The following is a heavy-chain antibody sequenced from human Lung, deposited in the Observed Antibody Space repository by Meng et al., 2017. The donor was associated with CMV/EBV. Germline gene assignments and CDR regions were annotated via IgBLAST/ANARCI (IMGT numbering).Heavy chain of an antibody. D-gene: IGHD6-6*01. CDR2: ISFDGGTR. CDR1: GFTFSRYA. CDR3: AREYGSSSAFDY. J-gene: IGHJ4*02. Sequence: GGSXRLXXAASGFTFSRYAFHWVRQAPGKGLEWVAVISFDGGTRYYADSVKGRFTISRDSSRNSLYLQLNSLRPGDTAVYYCAREYGSSSAFDYWGQGPLVTVSS. V-gene: IGHV3-30*14.